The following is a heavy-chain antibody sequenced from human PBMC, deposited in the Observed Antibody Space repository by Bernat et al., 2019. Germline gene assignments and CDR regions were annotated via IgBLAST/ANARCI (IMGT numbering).Heavy chain of an antibody. Sequence: EVQLVESGGVVVQPGGSLRLSCAASGFTFDDYTMHWVRQAPGKGLEWVSLISWDGGSTYYADSVKGRFTISRDNSQNSLYLQMNSLRTENTAWYYCAKGTLRFLARLFRFDYWGQGTLVTVSS. CDR2: ISWDGGST. D-gene: IGHD3-3*01. CDR1: GFTFDDYT. J-gene: IGHJ4*02. V-gene: IGHV3-43*01. CDR3: AKGTLRFLARLFRFDY.